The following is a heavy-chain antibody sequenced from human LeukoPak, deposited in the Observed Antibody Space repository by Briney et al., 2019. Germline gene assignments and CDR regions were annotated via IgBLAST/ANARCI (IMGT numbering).Heavy chain of an antibody. CDR2: INPNSGGA. V-gene: IGHV1-2*02. CDR1: GFTFTGYY. CDR3: ARVPNFRSGHNWFDP. D-gene: IGHD3-3*01. J-gene: IGHJ5*02. Sequence: ASVKVSCKGSGFTFTGYYIHWVRQAPGQGLEWLGWINPNSGGANYAQDFQGRVTMTRDTSPGTAYMELSSLRSDDTAVYYCARVPNFRSGHNWFDPRGQGTLVTVSS.